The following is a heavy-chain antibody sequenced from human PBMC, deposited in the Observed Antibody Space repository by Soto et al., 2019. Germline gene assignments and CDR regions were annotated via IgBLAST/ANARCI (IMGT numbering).Heavy chain of an antibody. CDR2: IYHSGST. V-gene: IGHV4-4*02. J-gene: IGHJ4*02. Sequence: SETLSLTCAVSGGSISSSNWWSWVRQPPGKGLEWIGEIYHSGSTNYNPSLKSRVTISVDKSKNQFSLKLSSVTAADTAVYYCARVGWYYYDSSGYSVIDYWGQGTLVTAPQ. CDR1: GGSISSSNW. D-gene: IGHD3-22*01. CDR3: ARVGWYYYDSSGYSVIDY.